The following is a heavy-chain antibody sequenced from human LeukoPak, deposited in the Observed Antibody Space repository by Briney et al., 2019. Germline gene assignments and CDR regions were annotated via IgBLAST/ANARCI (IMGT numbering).Heavy chain of an antibody. CDR3: ARDLSTVTTLLEWSDY. D-gene: IGHD4-17*01. CDR2: KNTSSSST. Sequence: ASLKVSCKDSGYTFTGYYMHWVRQAPAQGLEWMGWKNTSSSSTNCAQKYQGRMTMTRDTSISATYMELSRMRSDDTGVYYCARDLSTVTTLLEWSDYWGQGTLVTVSS. J-gene: IGHJ4*02. CDR1: GYTFTGYY. V-gene: IGHV1-2*02.